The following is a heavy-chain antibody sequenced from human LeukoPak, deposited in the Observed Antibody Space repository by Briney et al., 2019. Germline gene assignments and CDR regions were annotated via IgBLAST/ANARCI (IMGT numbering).Heavy chain of an antibody. CDR1: GYTFTSYG. D-gene: IGHD1-1*01. V-gene: IGHV1-18*01. J-gene: IGHJ6*02. Sequence: ASVKVSCKASGYTFTSYGISWVRQAPGQGLEWMGWISAYNGNTNYAQKLQGRVTMTTDTSTSTAHMELRSLRSDDTAVYYCARVALERLYYYYGMDVRGQGTTVTVSS. CDR3: ARVALERLYYYYGMDV. CDR2: ISAYNGNT.